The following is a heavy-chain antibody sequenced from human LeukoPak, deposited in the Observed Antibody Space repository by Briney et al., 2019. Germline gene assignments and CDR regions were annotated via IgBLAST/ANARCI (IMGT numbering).Heavy chain of an antibody. CDR1: GGSVSSGSYY. D-gene: IGHD1-26*01. CDR3: ARDGRFPPEVLPRYFDY. J-gene: IGHJ4*02. CDR2: IYYSGST. V-gene: IGHV4-39*07. Sequence: PSETLSLTCTVSGGSVSSGSYYWGWIRQPPGKGLEWIGNIYYSGSTYYNPSLKSRVTISVETSKSQFSLELSSVTAADTAVYYCARDGRFPPEVLPRYFDYWGQGTLVTVSS.